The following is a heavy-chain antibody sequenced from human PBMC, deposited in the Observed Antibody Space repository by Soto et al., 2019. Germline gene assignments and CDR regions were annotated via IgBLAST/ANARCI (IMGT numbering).Heavy chain of an antibody. CDR3: AKAARGYTSGWYEYYFDY. Sequence: QVQLVESGGGVVQPGRSLRLSCAASGFTFSTYTMHWVRQAPGKELEWVADIPYDGINKYFADSVKGRFTISRDNSKNTLYLQMNSLRADDTAVYYCAKAARGYTSGWYEYYFDYWGQGTLVTVSS. CDR2: IPYDGINK. V-gene: IGHV3-30-3*01. J-gene: IGHJ4*02. CDR1: GFTFSTYT. D-gene: IGHD6-19*01.